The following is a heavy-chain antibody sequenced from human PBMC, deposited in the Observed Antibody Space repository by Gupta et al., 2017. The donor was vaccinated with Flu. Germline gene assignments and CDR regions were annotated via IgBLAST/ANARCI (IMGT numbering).Heavy chain of an antibody. D-gene: IGHD6-13*01. CDR3: TTVSSSWYGAFDI. Sequence: EVQLVESGGGLVKPGGSLRLSCAASGFTFSNAWMSWVRQAPGKGLEWVGRIKSKTDGGTIDYAAPVKGRFTISRDDSKNTLYLQMNSLKTEDTAVYYCTTVSSSWYGAFDIWGQGTMVTVSS. J-gene: IGHJ3*02. CDR1: GFTFSNAW. V-gene: IGHV3-15*01. CDR2: IKSKTDGGTI.